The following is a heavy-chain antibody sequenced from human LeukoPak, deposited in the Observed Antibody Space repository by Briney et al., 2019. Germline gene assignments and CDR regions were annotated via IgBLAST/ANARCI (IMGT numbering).Heavy chain of an antibody. Sequence: ASVKVSCKASGYTFTGYCMQWVRQVPGQGLEWMGWINPNSGGTDYARKFQGRVTMTRDTSISTAYMELSRLTSDDTVVYYWARDSVERRPGFDIWGPGTMVTVSP. D-gene: IGHD1-1*01. CDR2: INPNSGGT. CDR3: ARDSVERRPGFDI. CDR1: GYTFTGYC. J-gene: IGHJ3*02. V-gene: IGHV1-2*02.